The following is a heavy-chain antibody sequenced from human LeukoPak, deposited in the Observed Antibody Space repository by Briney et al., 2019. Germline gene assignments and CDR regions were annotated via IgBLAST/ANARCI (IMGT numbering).Heavy chain of an antibody. CDR2: IIPIFGTA. D-gene: IGHD7-27*01. CDR1: GYTFTGYY. J-gene: IGHJ4*02. V-gene: IGHV1-69*05. Sequence: SVKVSCKASGYTFTGYYMHWVRQAPGQGLEWMGGIIPIFGTANYAQKFQGRVTITTDESTSTAYMELSSLRSEDTAVYYCARGSNWGSDYWGQGTLVTVSS. CDR3: ARGSNWGSDY.